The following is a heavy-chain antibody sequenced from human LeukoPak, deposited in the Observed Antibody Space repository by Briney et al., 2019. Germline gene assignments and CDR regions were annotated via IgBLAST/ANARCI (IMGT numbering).Heavy chain of an antibody. D-gene: IGHD1-1*01. V-gene: IGHV3-23*01. J-gene: IGHJ6*03. CDR3: AKEYGYDYNYYYSMDV. CDR1: GFSLTTYA. CDR2: ISDRGDNT. Sequence: GGSLRLSCAASGFSLTTYAMGWVRQAPGKGLEWVSVISDRGDNTYYGDSVKGRFTISRDNSKNTVYLQMNSLRAEDTAVYFCAKEYGYDYNYYYSMDVWGKGTTVTISS.